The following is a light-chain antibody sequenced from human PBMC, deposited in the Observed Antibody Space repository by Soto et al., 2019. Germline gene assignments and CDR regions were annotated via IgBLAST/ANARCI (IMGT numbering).Light chain of an antibody. CDR2: GNS. CDR3: QSYDSSLSTYV. J-gene: IGLJ1*01. CDR1: SSNIGAGYD. Sequence: QSVLTQPPPVSGAPGQRVTVSCTGKSSNIGAGYDVHWYHQLPGTAPKLLISGNSNRPSGVPDRFSGSKSGASASLAITGLQAEDEADYYCQSYDSSLSTYVFGTGTKVTVL. V-gene: IGLV1-40*01.